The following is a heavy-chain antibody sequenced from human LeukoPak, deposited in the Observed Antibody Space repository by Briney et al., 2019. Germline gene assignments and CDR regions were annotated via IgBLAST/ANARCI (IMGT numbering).Heavy chain of an antibody. CDR3: ARDPPRGDFWSGAGRYYFDY. V-gene: IGHV3-48*01. D-gene: IGHD3-3*01. J-gene: IGHJ4*02. CDR2: SSWSSSTI. Sequence: GGSLRLSCAASGFTLSSYTMNWVRQAPGKGLEWVSYSSWSSSTIYYADSVKGRFTLSRDNAKNSLYLQMNSLRAEDTAVYYCARDPPRGDFWSGAGRYYFDYWGQGTLVTVSS. CDR1: GFTLSSYT.